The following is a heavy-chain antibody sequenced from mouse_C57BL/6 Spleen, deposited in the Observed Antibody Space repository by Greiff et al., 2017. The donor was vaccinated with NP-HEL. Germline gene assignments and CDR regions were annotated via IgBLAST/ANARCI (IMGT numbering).Heavy chain of an antibody. Sequence: EVKVVESGGGLVKPGGSLKLSCAASGFTFSSYTMSWVRQTPEKRLEWVATISGGGNTYYPDSVKGRFTISRDNAKNTLYLQMSSLRSEDTALYYCARQAPSYYGSSPNWYFDVWGTGTTVTVSS. V-gene: IGHV5-9*01. CDR1: GFTFSSYT. D-gene: IGHD1-1*01. CDR3: ARQAPSYYGSSPNWYFDV. CDR2: ISGGGNT. J-gene: IGHJ1*03.